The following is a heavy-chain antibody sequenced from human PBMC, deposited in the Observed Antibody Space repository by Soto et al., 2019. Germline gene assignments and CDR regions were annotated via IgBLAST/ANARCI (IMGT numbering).Heavy chain of an antibody. CDR2: INPNSGGT. CDR3: ARDPTIAGLPHAFDI. J-gene: IGHJ3*02. Sequence: ASVKVSCKASGYTFTGYYMLWVRQAPGQGLEWMGWINPNSGGTNYAPKFQGRVTMTRDTSISTAYMELSRLRSDDTAVYYCARDPTIAGLPHAFDIWGQGTMVTVSS. V-gene: IGHV1-2*02. D-gene: IGHD6-6*01. CDR1: GYTFTGYY.